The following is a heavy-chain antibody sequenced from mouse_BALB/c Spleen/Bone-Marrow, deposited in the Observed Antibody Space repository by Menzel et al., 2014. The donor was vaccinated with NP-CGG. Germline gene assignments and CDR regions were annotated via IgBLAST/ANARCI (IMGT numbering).Heavy chain of an antibody. J-gene: IGHJ2*01. D-gene: IGHD2-4*01. V-gene: IGHV5-6*01. CDR2: ISSGGTYT. CDR1: GFTFSNYG. CDR3: ARRRDYDYFDY. Sequence: DVQLVESGGDLVKPGGSLKLSCAASGFTFSNYGMSWVRQIPDKRLEWVATISSGGTYTFYPDSVKGRFTISRDNTKNTLTLQMTSLKSEDTATYYCARRRDYDYFDYWGQGTTLTVSS.